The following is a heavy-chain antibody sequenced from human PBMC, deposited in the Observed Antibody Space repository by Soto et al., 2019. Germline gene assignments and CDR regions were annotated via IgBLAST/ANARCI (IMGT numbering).Heavy chain of an antibody. J-gene: IGHJ4*02. CDR1: GYTFTSYD. CDR2: MNPTSGNT. D-gene: IGHD6-13*01. Sequence: QVQLVQSGAEVNKPGASVKVSTKASGYTFTSYDINWARQATGPWLEWMGWMNPTSGNTGYAQKFQGRVTMTRNTXIXTXYXXXXXXXXXXTXVYYCAREHSSSWRFDYWGQGTLVTVSS. V-gene: IGHV1-8*01. CDR3: AREHSSSWRFDY.